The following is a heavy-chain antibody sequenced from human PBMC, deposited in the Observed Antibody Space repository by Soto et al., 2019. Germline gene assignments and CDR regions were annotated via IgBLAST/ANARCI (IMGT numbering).Heavy chain of an antibody. Sequence: ASVKLSCKASGYTFTSYGISWVRQDPGQGLEWMGWISAYTGTINHEQTLQARVTMTTATSTSTAYVELRSLRSAGAAVYFCARNAVRAVIRGPIDYWGEGSLVAVP. CDR2: ISAYTGTI. CDR3: ARNAVRAVIRGPIDY. V-gene: IGHV1-18*01. J-gene: IGHJ4*02. D-gene: IGHD3-10*01. CDR1: GYTFTSYG.